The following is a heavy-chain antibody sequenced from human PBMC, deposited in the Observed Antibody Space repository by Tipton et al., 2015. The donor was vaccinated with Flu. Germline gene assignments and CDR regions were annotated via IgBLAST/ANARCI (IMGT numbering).Heavy chain of an antibody. Sequence: TLSLTCAVYGGSFSGYYWSWIRQPPGKGLEWIGEINHSGSTNYNPSLKSRVTISVDTSKNQFSLKLSSVTAADTAVYYCAREVGEMATISRPYYYYYMDVWGKGTTVTVSS. D-gene: IGHD5-24*01. CDR1: GGSFSGYY. CDR3: AREVGEMATISRPYYYYYMDV. CDR2: INHSGST. V-gene: IGHV4-34*01. J-gene: IGHJ6*03.